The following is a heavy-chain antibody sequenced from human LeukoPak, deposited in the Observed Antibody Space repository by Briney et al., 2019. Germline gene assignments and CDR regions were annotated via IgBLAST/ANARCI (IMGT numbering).Heavy chain of an antibody. Sequence: GASVKVSCKASGYTFTGYYMHWVRQAPGQGLEWMGWISAYNGNTNYAQKLQGRVTMTTDTSTSTAYMELRSLRSDDTAVYYCARVPPSGWFDPWGQGTLVTVSS. D-gene: IGHD6-25*01. CDR3: ARVPPSGWFDP. V-gene: IGHV1-18*04. CDR1: GYTFTGYY. J-gene: IGHJ5*02. CDR2: ISAYNGNT.